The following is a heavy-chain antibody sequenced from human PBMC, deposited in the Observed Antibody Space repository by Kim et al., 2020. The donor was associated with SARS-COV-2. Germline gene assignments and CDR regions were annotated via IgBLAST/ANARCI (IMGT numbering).Heavy chain of an antibody. CDR3: TRDLDFQH. CDR2: IKSITNGGTT. CDR1: GFIFSNAW. J-gene: IGHJ1*01. Sequence: GGSLRLSCAASGFIFSNAWMNWVRQAPGKGLEWVGRIKSITNGGTTDYAAPVKGRFTISRDDSKNTLYLQMNSLKTEDTAVYYCTRDLDFQHWGQGTLVTDSS. V-gene: IGHV3-15*01.